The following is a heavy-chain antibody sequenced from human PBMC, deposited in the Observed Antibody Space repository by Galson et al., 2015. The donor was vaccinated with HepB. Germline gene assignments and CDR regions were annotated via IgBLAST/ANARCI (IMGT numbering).Heavy chain of an antibody. D-gene: IGHD3-10*01. J-gene: IGHJ6*02. V-gene: IGHV3-23*01. CDR1: GFTFSSYA. CDR2: ISGSGGST. CDR3: ANGAMVRGIWGNYYGIDV. Sequence: SLRLSCAASGFTFSSYAMSWVRQAPGKGLEWVSAISGSGGSTYYADSVKGRFTISRDNSKNTLYLQMNSLRAEDTAVYYCANGAMVRGIWGNYYGIDVWGQGTTVTVSS.